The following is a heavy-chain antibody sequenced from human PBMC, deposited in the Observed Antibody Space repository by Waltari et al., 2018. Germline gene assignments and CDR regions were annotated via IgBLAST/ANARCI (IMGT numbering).Heavy chain of an antibody. CDR3: ARDMGIYTNYAAY. J-gene: IGHJ4*02. CDR2: RNEDESET. Sequence: EVQLVESGGGLVQPGGSLRLSCVASGFTFIRHWLSWLGQAPGKGLEWVANRNEDESETFYADSVKGRFTISRDNAKNSLYLQMNSLRVEDTAYYYCARDMGIYTNYAAYWGQGTLVTVSS. D-gene: IGHD4-4*01. V-gene: IGHV3-7*01. CDR1: GFTFIRHW.